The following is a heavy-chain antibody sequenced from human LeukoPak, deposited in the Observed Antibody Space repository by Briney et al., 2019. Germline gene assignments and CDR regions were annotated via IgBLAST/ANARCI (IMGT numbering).Heavy chain of an antibody. CDR2: ISGSSSTI. J-gene: IGHJ4*02. CDR1: GFTFSSSS. CDR3: ARSRTYGDYGRGLDY. D-gene: IGHD4-17*01. Sequence: GGSLRLSCAAFGFTFSSSSMNWVRQAPGKGLEWVSYISGSSSTIHYADSVKGRFTISRDNAKNSLYLQMNSLRAEDTAVYYCARSRTYGDYGRGLDYWGQGTLVTVSS. V-gene: IGHV3-48*01.